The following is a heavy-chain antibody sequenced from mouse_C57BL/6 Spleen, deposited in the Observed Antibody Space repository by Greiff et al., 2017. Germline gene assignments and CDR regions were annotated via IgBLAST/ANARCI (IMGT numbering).Heavy chain of an antibody. CDR1: GYTFTSYW. J-gene: IGHJ2*01. CDR3: ARSDKTDYYFDY. V-gene: IGHV1-69*01. Sequence: QVQLQQSGAELVMPGASVKLSCKASGYTFTSYWMHWVKQRPGQGLEWIGEIDPSDSYTNYNQKFKGKSTLTVDKSSSTAYMQLSSLTSEDSAVYYCARSDKTDYYFDYWGQGTTLTVSS. CDR2: IDPSDSYT.